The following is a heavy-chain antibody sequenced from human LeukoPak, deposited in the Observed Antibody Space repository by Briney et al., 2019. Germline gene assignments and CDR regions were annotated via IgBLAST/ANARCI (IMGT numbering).Heavy chain of an antibody. CDR2: IYPGDSDT. D-gene: IGHD3-10*01. J-gene: IGHJ5*02. CDR3: ARQRFTMRAYAGNWFDP. Sequence: GESLKISCKGSGYSFTSYWIGWVRQMPGKGPEWMGIIYPGDSDTRYSPSFQGRVTISADKSISTAYLQWSSLKASDTAMYYCARQRFTMRAYAGNWFDPWGQGTLVTVSS. CDR1: GYSFTSYW. V-gene: IGHV5-51*01.